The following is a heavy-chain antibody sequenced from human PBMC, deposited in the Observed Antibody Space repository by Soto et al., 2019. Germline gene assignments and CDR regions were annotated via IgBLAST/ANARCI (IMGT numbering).Heavy chain of an antibody. CDR1: GGSGGSFSGYY. CDR3: ARQLTAIYFNWFDP. V-gene: IGHV4-34*01. J-gene: IGHJ5*02. D-gene: IGHD2-21*02. CDR2: INHSGST. Sequence: PSETLSLTCAVYGGSGGSFSGYYWSWIRQPPGKGLEWIGEINHSGSTNYNPSLKSRVTISVDTSKNQFSLKLSSVTAADTAVYYCARQLTAIYFNWFDPWGQGTQVTVSS.